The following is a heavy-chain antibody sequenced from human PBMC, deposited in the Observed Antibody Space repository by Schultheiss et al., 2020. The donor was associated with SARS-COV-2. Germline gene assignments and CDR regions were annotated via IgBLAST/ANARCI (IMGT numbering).Heavy chain of an antibody. CDR2: IYYSGST. V-gene: IGHV4-59*01. CDR1: GGSFSGYY. J-gene: IGHJ4*02. CDR3: AKESGWGVFDY. Sequence: SETLSLTCAVYGGSFSGYYWSWIRQPPGKGLEWIGYIYYSGSTKYNPSLKSRVTISVDTSKNQFSLKLSSVTAADTAVYYCAKESGWGVFDYWGQGTLVTVSS. D-gene: IGHD3-10*01.